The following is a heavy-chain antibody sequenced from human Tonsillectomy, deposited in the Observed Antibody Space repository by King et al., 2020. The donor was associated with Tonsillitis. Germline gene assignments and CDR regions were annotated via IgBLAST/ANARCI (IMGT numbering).Heavy chain of an antibody. D-gene: IGHD3-10*01. CDR2: IYVSGNT. J-gene: IGHJ4*02. Sequence: QLQESGPGLVKPSETLSLTCNVSGGSISSYYWSWIRQPAGEGLEWIGRIYVSGNTNCNPSLKSRVTMSVDTSKNQFSLKLSSVTAADTAVYYCASAVRGVMQYDYWGQGTLVTVSS. V-gene: IGHV4-4*07. CDR1: GGSISSYY. CDR3: ASAVRGVMQYDY.